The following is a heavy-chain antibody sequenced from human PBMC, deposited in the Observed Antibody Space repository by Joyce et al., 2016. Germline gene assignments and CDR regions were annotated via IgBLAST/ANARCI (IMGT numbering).Heavy chain of an antibody. CDR3: AREHDYGGNPDGSMDY. V-gene: IGHV3-23*01. CDR2: ISGSGGGT. J-gene: IGHJ4*02. D-gene: IGHD4-23*01. CDR1: GFIFRSYA. Sequence: EVQLLQSGGGLVQPGGSLRLSCAASGFIFRSYAMSWVRQAPGKGLEWVSLISGSGGGTSYADSVKGRFTISRDKSKNTLYLQMNSLRAEDTAVYYCAREHDYGGNPDGSMDYWGQGTLVTVSS.